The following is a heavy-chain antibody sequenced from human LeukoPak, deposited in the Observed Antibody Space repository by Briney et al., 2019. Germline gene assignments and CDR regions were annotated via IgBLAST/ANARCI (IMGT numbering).Heavy chain of an antibody. D-gene: IGHD2-8*02. Sequence: GGSLRLSCAASGFTFSTYGMHWVRQAPGKGLEWVAFIRYDGSNKYYPDSVKGRFTISRDNSKNTVYLQMNSLRAEDTAVYYCARPEQFLILDFHSWGQGTLVTVSS. CDR3: ARPEQFLILDFHS. CDR2: IRYDGSNK. CDR1: GFTFSTYG. J-gene: IGHJ4*02. V-gene: IGHV3-30*02.